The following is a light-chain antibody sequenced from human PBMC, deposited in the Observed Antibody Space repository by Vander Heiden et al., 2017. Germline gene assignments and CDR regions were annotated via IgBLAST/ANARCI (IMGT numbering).Light chain of an antibody. CDR1: QSVGSSY. J-gene: IGKJ1*01. CDR2: GAS. CDR3: QQAGNSQT. V-gene: IGKV3-20*01. Sequence: EIVLTQPPGTLASSPGETSTLSCRASQSVGSSYLDWYQQKPGQAPRLLIYGASSRATGIPDRFSGSGSGTDFTLTISRLEPEDFAVYYWQQAGNSQTFGQRTKVEIK.